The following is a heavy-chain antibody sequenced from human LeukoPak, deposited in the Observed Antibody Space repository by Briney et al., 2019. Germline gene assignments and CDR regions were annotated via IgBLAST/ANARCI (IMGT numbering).Heavy chain of an antibody. CDR2: INPSGGST. CDR1: GYTFTSYY. D-gene: IGHD2-15*01. Sequence: GASVKVSCKASGYTFTSYYMHWVRQAPGQGLEWMGIINPSGGSTSYAQKFQGRVTMTRDMSTSTVYMELSSLRAEDTAVYYCAKDRTDCSGGSCYLPQDYMDVWGKGTTVTVSS. J-gene: IGHJ6*03. CDR3: AKDRTDCSGGSCYLPQDYMDV. V-gene: IGHV1-46*01.